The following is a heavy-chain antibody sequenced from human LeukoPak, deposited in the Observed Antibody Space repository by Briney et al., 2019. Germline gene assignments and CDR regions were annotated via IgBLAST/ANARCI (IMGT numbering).Heavy chain of an antibody. Sequence: SETLSLTCTVSGGSISSYYWSRIRQPAGKGLEWIGRIYTSGSTNYNPSLKSRVTMSVDTSKNQFSLKLSSVTAADTAVYYCARGYGDYEVPPPSWYFDLWGRGTLVTVSS. D-gene: IGHD4-17*01. CDR3: ARGYGDYEVPPPSWYFDL. CDR1: GGSISSYY. J-gene: IGHJ2*01. CDR2: IYTSGST. V-gene: IGHV4-4*07.